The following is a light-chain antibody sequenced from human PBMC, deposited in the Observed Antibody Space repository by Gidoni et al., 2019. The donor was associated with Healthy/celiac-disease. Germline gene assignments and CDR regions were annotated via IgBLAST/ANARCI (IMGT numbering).Light chain of an antibody. CDR2: AAS. J-gene: IGKJ1*01. V-gene: IGKV1-39*01. Sequence: DIQMTQSPSSLSASVGDRVTITCRASQSISSYLNWYQQKPGKAPKLLIYAASSLQSGVQSRFSGSESGTDFTLTISILKPEDFETYYCQQSNSTPWAFGQGTKVEIK. CDR3: QQSNSTPWA. CDR1: QSISSY.